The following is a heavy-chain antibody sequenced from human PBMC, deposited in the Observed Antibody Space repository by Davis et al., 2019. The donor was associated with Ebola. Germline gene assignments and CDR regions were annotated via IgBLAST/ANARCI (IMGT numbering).Heavy chain of an antibody. J-gene: IGHJ1*01. CDR2: IVVGSGNT. CDR1: GFTFPSSA. V-gene: IGHV1-58*02. Sequence: SVKVSCKASGFTFPSSAMQWVRQARGQRLEWIGWIVVGSGNTNSAQKFQERVTFTRDMSTSTAYMELSSLRSEDTAVYYCAAGRVYPQHWGQGTLVTVSS. D-gene: IGHD6-13*01. CDR3: AAGRVYPQH.